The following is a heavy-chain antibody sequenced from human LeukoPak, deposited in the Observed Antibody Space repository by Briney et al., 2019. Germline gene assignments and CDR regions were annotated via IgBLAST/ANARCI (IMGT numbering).Heavy chain of an antibody. V-gene: IGHV1-2*06. CDR1: GYTFTRYY. CDR2: INPKTGGS. D-gene: IGHD1-20*01. Sequence: ASLKVSFKASGYTFTRYYMHWVRQAPGQGLEWLGRINPKTGGSNYAQKFQGRVTMTSDTSTSTAYMELSRLNSDDTAVYYCATLVSGINYWGQGTLVTVSS. J-gene: IGHJ4*02. CDR3: ATLVSGINY.